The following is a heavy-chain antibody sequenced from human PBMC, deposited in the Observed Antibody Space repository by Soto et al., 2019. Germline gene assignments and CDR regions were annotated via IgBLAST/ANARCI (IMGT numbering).Heavy chain of an antibody. V-gene: IGHV1-18*01. D-gene: IGHD2-15*01. J-gene: IGHJ6*02. Sequence: ASVNGSCKSSGYTFTSYCISWVRQAPGQGLEWMGWISAYNGNTNYAQKLQGRVTMTTDTSTSTAYMELRSLRSDDTAVYYCARDRVVVAVNYYYYGMDVWGRGTTVTVSS. CDR3: ARDRVVVAVNYYYYGMDV. CDR2: ISAYNGNT. CDR1: GYTFTSYC.